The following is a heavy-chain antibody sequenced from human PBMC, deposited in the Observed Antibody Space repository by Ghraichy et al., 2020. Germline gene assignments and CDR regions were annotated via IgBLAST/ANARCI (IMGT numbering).Heavy chain of an antibody. V-gene: IGHV4-34*01. CDR3: TAYYYYYGMDV. CDR1: GGSFSGYY. CDR2: INHSGST. Sequence: SETLSLTCAVYGGSFSGYYWSWIRQPPGKGLEWIGEINHSGSTNYNPSLKSRVTISVDTSKNQFSLKLSSVTAADTAVYYCTAYYYYYGMDVWGQGTTVTVSS. J-gene: IGHJ6*02.